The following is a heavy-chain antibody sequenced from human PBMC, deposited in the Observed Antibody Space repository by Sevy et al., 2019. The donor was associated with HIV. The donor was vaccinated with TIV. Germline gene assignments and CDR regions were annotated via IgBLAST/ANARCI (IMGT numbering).Heavy chain of an antibody. Sequence: ASVKVSCKVSGYTLTQLSMHWVRQAPGKGLEWMGWISAYNGNTHYAQKLQGRVTMTTDTSTSTAYMELRSLRSDDTAVYYCARDLGGYAGNSIDYWGQGTLVTVSS. D-gene: IGHD6-13*01. CDR3: ARDLGGYAGNSIDY. J-gene: IGHJ4*02. CDR2: ISAYNGNT. V-gene: IGHV1-18*01. CDR1: GYTLTQLS.